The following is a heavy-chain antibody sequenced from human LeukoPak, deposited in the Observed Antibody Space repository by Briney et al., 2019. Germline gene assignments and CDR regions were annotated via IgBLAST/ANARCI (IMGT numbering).Heavy chain of an antibody. Sequence: SETLSLTCVVYGGSFSGYYWSGIRQPPGKGLEWIGEINQSGSTNYNPSLKSRVTISVETSKNQFSLKLSSVTAADTPVYYCARGTGKSWYGGPFVYWGQGSLATVSS. CDR3: ARGTGKSWYGGPFVY. D-gene: IGHD6-13*01. J-gene: IGHJ4*02. CDR1: GGSFSGYY. V-gene: IGHV4-34*01. CDR2: INQSGST.